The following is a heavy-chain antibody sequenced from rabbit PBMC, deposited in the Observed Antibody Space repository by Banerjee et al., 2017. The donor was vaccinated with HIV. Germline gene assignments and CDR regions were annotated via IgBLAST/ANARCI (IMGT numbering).Heavy chain of an antibody. Sequence: QSLEESGGDLVKPGASLTLTCTASGFSFSSSYYMCWVRQAPGKGLEWIACIYAGSSGSTYYASWAKGRFTISKTSSTTVTLQMTSLTAADTATYFCARDSYDDYGDYSRLDLWGPGTLVTVS. CDR2: IYAGSSGST. V-gene: IGHV1S40*01. D-gene: IGHD2-1*01. CDR1: GFSFSSSYY. CDR3: ARDSYDDYGDYSRLDL. J-gene: IGHJ3*01.